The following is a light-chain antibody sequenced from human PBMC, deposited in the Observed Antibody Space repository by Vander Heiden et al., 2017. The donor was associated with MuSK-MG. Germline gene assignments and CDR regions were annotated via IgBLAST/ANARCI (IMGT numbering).Light chain of an antibody. CDR3: QQRSYWPPLT. V-gene: IGKV3-11*01. J-gene: IGKJ5*01. CDR1: QSVSSY. CDR2: DAS. Sequence: EIVLTQSPATLSLSPGERATLSCRASQSVSSYLAWYQQKPAQAPRLLIYDASNRGPGIPARFSGSGYGTDFTLTISSREPEDFAVYYCQQRSYWPPLTFGQGTLLEIK.